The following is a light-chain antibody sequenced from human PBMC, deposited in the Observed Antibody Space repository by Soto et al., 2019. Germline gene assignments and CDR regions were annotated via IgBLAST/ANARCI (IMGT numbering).Light chain of an antibody. CDR1: QSISTY. V-gene: IGKV1-39*01. CDR3: QQSYGIPYT. CDR2: SIS. J-gene: IGKJ2*01. Sequence: DIQMTQSPSTLSASVGDRVTITCRASQSISTYLNWYHQSPGKAPKLLISSISRLQGGVPSRFSGSGSGTDFTLTINSLQPADLGTYFCQQSYGIPYTFGQGTKVDIK.